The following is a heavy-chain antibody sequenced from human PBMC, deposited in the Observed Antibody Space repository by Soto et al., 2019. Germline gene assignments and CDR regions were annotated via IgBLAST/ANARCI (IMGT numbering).Heavy chain of an antibody. CDR3: ARGEDGYGDFGSMDV. Sequence: QVQLVQSGAEVKKPGSSVKVSCRASGGHFDRFALSWLRQAHGQGLEWMGGIIPFLSATTYAQKFQGRVTITADEAASTLYLELRSLTSDDTAVYYCARGEDGYGDFGSMDVWGQGASVTVS. J-gene: IGHJ6*02. V-gene: IGHV1-69*01. CDR2: IIPFLSAT. CDR1: GGHFDRFA. D-gene: IGHD4-17*01.